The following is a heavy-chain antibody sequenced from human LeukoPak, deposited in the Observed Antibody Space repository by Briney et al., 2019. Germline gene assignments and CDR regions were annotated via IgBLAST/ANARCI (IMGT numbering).Heavy chain of an antibody. J-gene: IGHJ6*02. CDR3: ARELGNNWNYLYYYGMDV. Sequence: LSLTCTVSGGSISSGGYYWRWIRQHPRKGLEWIGYIYYSGSTYYNPSLKSRVTISVDTSKNQFSLKLSSVTAADTAVYYCARELGNNWNYLYYYGMDVWGQGTTVTVSS. D-gene: IGHD1-7*01. CDR1: GGSISSGGYY. V-gene: IGHV4-31*03. CDR2: IYYSGST.